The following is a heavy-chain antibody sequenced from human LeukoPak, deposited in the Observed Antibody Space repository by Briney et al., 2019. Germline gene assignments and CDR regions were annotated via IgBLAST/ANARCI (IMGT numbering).Heavy chain of an antibody. CDR3: ARADSTRPLGILDDFDI. D-gene: IGHD6-13*01. Sequence: ASVKVSCKASGYTFTSYGISWVRQAPGQGLEWMGWISAYNGNTNYAQKLQGRVTMTRDTSNSTAYMELRWLGSDDTAVYYCARADSTRPLGILDDFDIWGQGPMVPVSS. V-gene: IGHV1-18*01. J-gene: IGHJ3*02. CDR1: GYTFTSYG. CDR2: ISAYNGNT.